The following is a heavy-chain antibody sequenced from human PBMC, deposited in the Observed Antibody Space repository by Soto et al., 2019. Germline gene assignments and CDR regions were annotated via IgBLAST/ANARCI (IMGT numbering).Heavy chain of an antibody. V-gene: IGHV1-2*02. J-gene: IGHJ6*02. CDR2: INPNSGGT. CDR3: ARDSYYYDCWSGYYPSYYYCMHV. CDR1: GYTFTGYY. D-gene: IGHD3-3*01. Sequence: GASVQVSCKASGYTFTGYYMHWVRQAPGQGLEWMGWINPNSGGTNYAQKFQGRVTMTRDTSISTAYMELSRLRSDDTAVYYCARDSYYYDCWSGYYPSYYYCMHVWGQGPTVT.